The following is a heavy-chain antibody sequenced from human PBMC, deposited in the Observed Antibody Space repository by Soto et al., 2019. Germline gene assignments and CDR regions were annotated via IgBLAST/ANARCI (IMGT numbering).Heavy chain of an antibody. V-gene: IGHV4-59*08. CDR2: MYYSGST. J-gene: IGHJ5*02. Sequence: LSLTCTVSGDSIRSSYWSWIRQPPGKGLEWIGYMYYSGSTSYNPSLNSRVTLSVDTSKNQFFLKLSFVTAADTAVYYCARHRALNWFDPWGQGTLVTVSS. CDR1: GDSIRSSY. CDR3: ARHRALNWFDP.